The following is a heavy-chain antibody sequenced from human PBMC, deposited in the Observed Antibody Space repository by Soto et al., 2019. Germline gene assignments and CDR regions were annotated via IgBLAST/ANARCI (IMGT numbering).Heavy chain of an antibody. CDR1: GFTFSSYD. J-gene: IGHJ4*02. CDR2: IGTAGDT. Sequence: GGSLRLSCAASGFTFSSYDMHWVRQATGKGLEWVSAIGTAGDTYYPGSVKGRFTISRENAKNSLHLQMNSLRAGDTAVYYCARERRYSSGWYTFDYWGQGTLVTVYS. CDR3: ARERRYSSGWYTFDY. D-gene: IGHD6-19*01. V-gene: IGHV3-13*01.